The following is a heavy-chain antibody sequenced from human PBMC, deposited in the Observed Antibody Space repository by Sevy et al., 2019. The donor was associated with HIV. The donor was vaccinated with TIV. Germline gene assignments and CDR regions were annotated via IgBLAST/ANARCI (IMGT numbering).Heavy chain of an antibody. CDR2: INPNTGAT. Sequence: ASVKVSCKASGYTFTDYYLHWLRQARGQGLEWMGWINPNTGATNYAQKFKGRVTMTRDTSMSTAFMDLTRLRSDDTAVYYCAKLLIVVDDGFDVWGQGTMVTVSS. D-gene: IGHD3-22*01. V-gene: IGHV1-2*02. CDR1: GYTFTDYY. CDR3: AKLLIVVDDGFDV. J-gene: IGHJ3*01.